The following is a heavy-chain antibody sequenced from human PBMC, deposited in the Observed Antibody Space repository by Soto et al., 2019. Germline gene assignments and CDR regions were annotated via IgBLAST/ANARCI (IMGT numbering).Heavy chain of an antibody. D-gene: IGHD2-21*02. J-gene: IGHJ6*02. CDR2: ISYSGST. V-gene: IGHV4-30-4*02. CDR1: GGSISSGNYY. Sequence: PSETLSLTCTVSGGSISSGNYYWSWIRQPPGKGLEWIGFISYSGSTYYSTSLKSRVTISVDTSKNQFSLKLNSVTAADTAVYYCARDLWGYCGTDCYPLDVWGQGTTVTVSS. CDR3: ARDLWGYCGTDCYPLDV.